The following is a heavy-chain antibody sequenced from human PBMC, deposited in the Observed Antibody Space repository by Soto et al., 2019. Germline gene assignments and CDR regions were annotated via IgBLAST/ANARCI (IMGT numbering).Heavy chain of an antibody. V-gene: IGHV3-48*02. Sequence: GGSLRLSCAASGFTISDYSMNWVRQAPGKGLEWLSFITCSTTTIYYADSVKDRFTISRDNAKNSLYLQMNSLRDEDTAVYFCARDRRTITAGIFDSWGQGTLVTVSS. J-gene: IGHJ4*02. CDR2: ITCSTTTI. CDR1: GFTISDYS. D-gene: IGHD1-20*01. CDR3: ARDRRTITAGIFDS.